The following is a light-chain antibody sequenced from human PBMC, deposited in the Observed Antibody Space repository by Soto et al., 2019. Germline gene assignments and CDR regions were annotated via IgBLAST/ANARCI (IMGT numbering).Light chain of an antibody. CDR3: QQYGSSPWT. J-gene: IGKJ1*01. Sequence: EIVMTQSPATLSVSPGERASLSCRASQSIDNSLAWYQQKPGQAPRLLIYGASTRATGIPARFSGSGSGTDFTLTISSLEPEDFAVYYCQQYGSSPWTFGQGTEVDIK. CDR1: QSIDNS. CDR2: GAS. V-gene: IGKV3-15*01.